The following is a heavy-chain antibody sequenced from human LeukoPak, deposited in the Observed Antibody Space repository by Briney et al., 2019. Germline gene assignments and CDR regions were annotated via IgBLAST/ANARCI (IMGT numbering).Heavy chain of an antibody. CDR1: GGSINSYY. J-gene: IGHJ4*02. CDR2: VYNTETT. D-gene: IGHD5-24*01. V-gene: IGHV4-59*01. CDR3: VMQRDGYNWGFDY. Sequence: SETLSLTCTVSGGSINSYYWSWIRQPPGKGLEWIGYVYNTETTNYNPSLESRVTISVYTSGNQFSLKLSSVTAADTAVYYCVMQRDGYNWGFDYWGQGTLVTVSS.